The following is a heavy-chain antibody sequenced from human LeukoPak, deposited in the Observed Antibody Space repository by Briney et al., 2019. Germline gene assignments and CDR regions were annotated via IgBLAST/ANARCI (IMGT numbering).Heavy chain of an antibody. J-gene: IGHJ6*03. CDR1: GGSFSGYY. Sequence: PSETLSLTCAVYGGSFSGYYWSWIRQPPGKGLEWIGEINHSGSTNYNPSLKSRVTISVDTSKNQFSLKLSSVTAADTAVYYCARGYCSGGSCYSYHYYNYMDVWGKGTTVTVSS. D-gene: IGHD2-15*01. V-gene: IGHV4-34*01. CDR2: INHSGST. CDR3: ARGYCSGGSCYSYHYYNYMDV.